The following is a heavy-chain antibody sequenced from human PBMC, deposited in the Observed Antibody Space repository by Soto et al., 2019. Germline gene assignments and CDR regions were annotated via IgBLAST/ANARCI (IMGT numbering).Heavy chain of an antibody. J-gene: IGHJ6*02. Sequence: KASETLSLTCAVSGGSISSGAYSWSWIRQPPGKGLEWIGYIYHSGSTYYNPSLKSRVTISLDRSKNQFSLKLTSVTAADTAVYYCDSGKGGGIHGMDVWGQGTTVTVSS. CDR1: GGSISSGAYS. V-gene: IGHV4-30-2*01. D-gene: IGHD6-13*01. CDR3: DSGKGGGIHGMDV. CDR2: IYHSGST.